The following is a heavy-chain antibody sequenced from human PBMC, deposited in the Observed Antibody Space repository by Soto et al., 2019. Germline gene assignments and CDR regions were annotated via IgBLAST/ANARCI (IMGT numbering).Heavy chain of an antibody. CDR2: IYYSGST. Sequence: SETLSLTCIVSGGSISSSSYYWGWIRQPPGKALEWIGSIYYSGSTYYNPSLKSRVTISVDTSKNQFSLKLSSVTAADTAVYYCARVPYYGSGSYPKYYYYYGMDVWGQGTTVTVSS. CDR1: GGSISSSSYY. CDR3: ARVPYYGSGSYPKYYYYYGMDV. V-gene: IGHV4-39*07. D-gene: IGHD3-10*01. J-gene: IGHJ6*02.